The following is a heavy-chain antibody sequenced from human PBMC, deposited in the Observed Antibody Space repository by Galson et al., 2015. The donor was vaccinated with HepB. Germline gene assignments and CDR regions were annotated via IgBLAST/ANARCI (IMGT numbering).Heavy chain of an antibody. CDR2: INTNNGNQ. Sequence: SVKVSCKASGNSFNYYAINWVRRAPGQGLEWMGWINTNNGNQTYAQDFAGRFVFSLDTSVSTTFLQISGLKTEDTAVYYCARDLGPMWGFLRLPFDSWGQGTLVTVSS. CDR1: GNSFNYYA. D-gene: IGHD2-21*01. CDR3: ARDLGPMWGFLRLPFDS. J-gene: IGHJ4*02. V-gene: IGHV7-4-1*02.